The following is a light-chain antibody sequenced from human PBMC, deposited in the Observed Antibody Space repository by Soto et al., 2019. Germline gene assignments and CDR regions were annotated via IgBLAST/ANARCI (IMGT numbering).Light chain of an antibody. CDR2: ATS. CDR3: QQYGSFT. Sequence: ELVLTQSPGTLSLSPGEGATLSCRASQSLSSTYLAWYQQKPGQAPRLLIYATSTRATGIPDRFSGSGSRTDFTLTISRLEPEDFAVYYCQQYGSFTFGPGTKVDCK. V-gene: IGKV3-20*01. CDR1: QSLSSTY. J-gene: IGKJ3*01.